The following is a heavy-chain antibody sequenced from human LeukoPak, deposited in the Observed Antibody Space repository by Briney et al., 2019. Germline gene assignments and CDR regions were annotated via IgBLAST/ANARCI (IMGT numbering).Heavy chain of an antibody. Sequence: GGSLRLSCAASGFTFSSYAMSWVRQAPGKGLEWVSAISGSGGSTYYADSVKGRFTISRDNSKNTLYLQMNSLRAEDTAVYHCAKVMGVFGVPKGAYYFDYWGQGTLVTVSS. J-gene: IGHJ4*02. CDR2: ISGSGGST. CDR1: GFTFSSYA. CDR3: AKVMGVFGVPKGAYYFDY. D-gene: IGHD3-3*01. V-gene: IGHV3-23*01.